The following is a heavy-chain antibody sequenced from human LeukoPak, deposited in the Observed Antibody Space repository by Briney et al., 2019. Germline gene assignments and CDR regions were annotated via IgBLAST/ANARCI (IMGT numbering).Heavy chain of an antibody. D-gene: IGHD6-19*01. Sequence: SETLSLTCTVSGGSISGYYWSWIRHPPGKGLEWIGYIYYSGSTNYNPSLKSRVTISVDTSKNQFSLKLSSVTAADTAVYYCARVEQWLGPFDYWGQGTLVTVSS. CDR1: GGSISGYY. CDR2: IYYSGST. CDR3: ARVEQWLGPFDY. V-gene: IGHV4-59*01. J-gene: IGHJ4*02.